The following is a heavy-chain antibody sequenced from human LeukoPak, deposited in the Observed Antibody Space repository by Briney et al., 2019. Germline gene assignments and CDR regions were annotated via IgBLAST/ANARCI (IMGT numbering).Heavy chain of an antibody. CDR3: ARVPAGTTVTTFDY. V-gene: IGHV3-30*19. J-gene: IGHJ4*02. Sequence: PGRSLRLSCAASGFTFSSYGMHWVRQAPGKGLEWVAVISYDGSNKYYADSVKGRFTISRDNSKNTLYLQMNSLRAEDTAVYYCARVPAGTTVTTFDYWGQGTLVTVSS. D-gene: IGHD4-17*01. CDR2: ISYDGSNK. CDR1: GFTFSSYG.